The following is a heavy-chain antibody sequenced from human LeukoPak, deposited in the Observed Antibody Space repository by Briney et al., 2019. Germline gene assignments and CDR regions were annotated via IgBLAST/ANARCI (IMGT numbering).Heavy chain of an antibody. CDR1: GFTFSIYA. J-gene: IGHJ4*02. V-gene: IGHV3-23*01. CDR3: ANRAVAVDYFDY. D-gene: IGHD6-19*01. Sequence: GGPLRLSCAASGFTFSIYAMSWVRQAPGKGLEWVSSISVSGATTYYADSVKGRFTISRDNSKNTLYLQVNSLRAEDTAVYYCANRAVAVDYFDYWGQGTLVTVSS. CDR2: ISVSGATT.